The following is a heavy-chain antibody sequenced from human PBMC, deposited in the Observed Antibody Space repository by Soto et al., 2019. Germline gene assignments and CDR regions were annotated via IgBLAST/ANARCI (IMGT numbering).Heavy chain of an antibody. D-gene: IGHD2-15*01. CDR2: IWYDGSNK. V-gene: IGHV3-33*01. Sequence: GGSLRLSCAASGFTFSSYGMHWVRQAPGKGLEWVAVIWYDGSNKYYADSVKGRFTISRDNSKNTLYLQMNSLRAEDTAVYYCVRDLDGYCSGGSCYPGSHLCGYYYYGMDVWGQGTTVTVSS. J-gene: IGHJ6*02. CDR3: VRDLDGYCSGGSCYPGSHLCGYYYYGMDV. CDR1: GFTFSSYG.